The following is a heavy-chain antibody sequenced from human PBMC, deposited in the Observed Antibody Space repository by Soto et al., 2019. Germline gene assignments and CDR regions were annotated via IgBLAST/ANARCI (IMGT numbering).Heavy chain of an antibody. CDR3: ASGGYSYGAFDY. J-gene: IGHJ4*02. Sequence: SETLSLTCTVSGGSISSYYWSWIRQPPGKGLEWIGYIYYSGSTNYNPSLKGRVTISVDTSKNQFSLKLSSVTAADTAVYYCASGGYSYGAFDYWGQGTLVTVS. D-gene: IGHD5-18*01. CDR2: IYYSGST. CDR1: GGSISSYY. V-gene: IGHV4-59*01.